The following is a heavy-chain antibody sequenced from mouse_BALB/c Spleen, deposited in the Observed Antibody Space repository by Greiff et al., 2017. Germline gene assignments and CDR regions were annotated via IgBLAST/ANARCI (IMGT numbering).Heavy chain of an antibody. D-gene: IGHD2-13*01. CDR2: IWAGGST. V-gene: IGHV2-9*02. J-gene: IGHJ3*01. CDR1: GFSLTSYG. Sequence: QVQLQQSGPGLVAPSQSLSITCTVSGFSLTSYGVHWVRQPPGKGLEWLGVIWAGGSTNYNSALMSRLSISKDNSKSQVFLKMNSLQTDDTAMYYCARDGDYGLAYWGQGTLVTVSA. CDR3: ARDGDYGLAY.